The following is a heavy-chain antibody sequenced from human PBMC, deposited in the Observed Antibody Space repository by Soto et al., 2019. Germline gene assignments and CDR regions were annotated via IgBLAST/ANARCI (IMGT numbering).Heavy chain of an antibody. V-gene: IGHV3-33*01. Sequence: QVQLVESGGGVVQPGRCLRLSCAASGFTFSSYGMHWVRQAPGKGLEWVAGIWYDGSNKYYADSVKGRFTISRDNSKNMLYLQMNSRRAEDTAVYYCARDAVTSYGSGGGWFDPWGQGTLVTVSS. J-gene: IGHJ5*02. CDR1: GFTFSSYG. D-gene: IGHD3-10*01. CDR3: ARDAVTSYGSGGGWFDP. CDR2: IWYDGSNK.